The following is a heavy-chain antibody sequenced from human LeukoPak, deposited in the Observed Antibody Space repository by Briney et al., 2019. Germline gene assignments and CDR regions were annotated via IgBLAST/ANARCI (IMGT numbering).Heavy chain of an antibody. CDR1: GYTFTGYY. CDR2: INPNSGGT. CDR3: ARDRGGNVWIFDY. J-gene: IGHJ4*02. Sequence: ASVKVSCKGSGYTFTGYYMHWVRQAPGQGLEWMGWINPNSGGTNYAQKFQGRVTMTRDTSISTAYMEPSRLRSDDTAVYYCARDRGGNVWIFDYWGQGTLVTVSS. D-gene: IGHD4-23*01. V-gene: IGHV1-2*02.